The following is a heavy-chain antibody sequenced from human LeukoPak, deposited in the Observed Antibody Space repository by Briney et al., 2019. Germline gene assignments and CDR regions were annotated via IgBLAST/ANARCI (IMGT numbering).Heavy chain of an antibody. J-gene: IGHJ4*02. V-gene: IGHV1-2*02. D-gene: IGHD3-10*01. CDR1: GGTFSSYA. CDR3: ARRYRLYYIDY. CDR2: INPNSGGT. Sequence: ASVKVSCKASGGTFSSYAISWVRQAPGQGLEWMGWINPNSGGTNYAQKFQGRVTMTRDTSISTAYMELSRLRSDDTAVYYCARRYRLYYIDYWGQGTLVTVSS.